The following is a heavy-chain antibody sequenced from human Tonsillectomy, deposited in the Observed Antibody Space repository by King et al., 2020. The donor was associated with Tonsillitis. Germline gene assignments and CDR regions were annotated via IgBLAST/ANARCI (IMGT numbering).Heavy chain of an antibody. J-gene: IGHJ2*01. CDR3: AREHTNGYWYFDL. CDR1: GFTFSSYG. D-gene: IGHD2-8*01. Sequence: VQLVESGGGVVQPGRSLRLSCAASGFTFSSYGMHWVRQAPGKGLEWVAVIWYDGSNKYYADSVKGRFTISRDNSKNTLYLQMNSLRAEDTAVYYCAREHTNGYWYFDLWGRGTLVTVSS. CDR2: IWYDGSNK. V-gene: IGHV3-33*08.